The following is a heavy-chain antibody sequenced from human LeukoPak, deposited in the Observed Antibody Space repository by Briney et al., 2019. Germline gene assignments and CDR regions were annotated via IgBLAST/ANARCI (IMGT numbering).Heavy chain of an antibody. Sequence: GGSLRLSCAVSEFIFSRYAMHWVRQAPGKGLEWVAILSYDDTNEYYADSVAGRFAISRDNSKNTLYLQMNSLRPDDTAVYYCARDRRDGNNLAFHFDYWGQGTLVTVSS. D-gene: IGHD5-24*01. V-gene: IGHV3-30*09. CDR1: EFIFSRYA. J-gene: IGHJ4*02. CDR3: ARDRRDGNNLAFHFDY. CDR2: LSYDDTNE.